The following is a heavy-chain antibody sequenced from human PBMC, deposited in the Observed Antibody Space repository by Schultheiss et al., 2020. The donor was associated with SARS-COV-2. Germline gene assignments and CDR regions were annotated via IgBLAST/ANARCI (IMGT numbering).Heavy chain of an antibody. V-gene: IGHV3-NL1*01. J-gene: IGHJ4*02. CDR1: GFTFSSYG. D-gene: IGHD5-12*01. CDR3: ARDSGYDYLGYFDY. Sequence: GGSLRLSCAASGFTFSSYGMHWVRQAPGKGLEWVAVIYSGGSTYYADSVKGRFTISRDNSKNTLYLQMNSLRAEDTAVYYCARDSGYDYLGYFDYWGQGTLVTVSS. CDR2: IYSGGST.